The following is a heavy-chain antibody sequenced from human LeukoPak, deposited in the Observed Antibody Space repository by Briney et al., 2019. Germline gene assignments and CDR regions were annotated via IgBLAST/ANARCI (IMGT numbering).Heavy chain of an antibody. Sequence: PGGSLRLSCEGSGFTISSYAMSWVRQAPGNGLEWVSAINGGGGLTYYADSVKGRFTISRDNSKNTLYLQMNSLRAEDTAVYYCAKSGGGDCTGDYCINWFDPWGQGTLVTVSS. D-gene: IGHD2-8*02. CDR2: INGGGGLT. V-gene: IGHV3-23*01. CDR3: AKSGGGDCTGDYCINWFDP. CDR1: GFTISSYA. J-gene: IGHJ5*02.